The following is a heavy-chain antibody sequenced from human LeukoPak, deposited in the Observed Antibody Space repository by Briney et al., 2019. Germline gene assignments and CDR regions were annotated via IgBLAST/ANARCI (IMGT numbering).Heavy chain of an antibody. Sequence: PGGSLRLSCAASGFTFSSYSMNWVRQAPGKGLEWVSSISTSSSYIYYADSVKGRFTISRDNAKNSLYLQMNSLRAEDTAVYYCARAYSGWLQFLDYWGQGTLVTVSS. J-gene: IGHJ4*02. CDR2: ISTSSSYI. D-gene: IGHD5-24*01. CDR3: ARAYSGWLQFLDY. V-gene: IGHV3-21*01. CDR1: GFTFSSYS.